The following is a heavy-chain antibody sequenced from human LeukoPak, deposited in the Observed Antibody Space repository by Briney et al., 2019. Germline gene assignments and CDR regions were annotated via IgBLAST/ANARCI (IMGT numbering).Heavy chain of an antibody. J-gene: IGHJ4*02. Sequence: GGSLRLSCAASGFTFSDYSMNWVRQAPGKGLEWISYIGIDSGNTNYADSVKGRFAISGDKAKNSLYRQMNSLRVEDTAVYYCARDYKYAFDNWGQGTLVTVSS. V-gene: IGHV3-48*01. CDR3: ARDYKYAFDN. CDR2: IGIDSGNT. CDR1: GFTFSDYS. D-gene: IGHD5-24*01.